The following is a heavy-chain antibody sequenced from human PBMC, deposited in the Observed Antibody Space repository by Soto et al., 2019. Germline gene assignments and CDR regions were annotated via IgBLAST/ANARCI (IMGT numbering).Heavy chain of an antibody. D-gene: IGHD5-12*01. CDR3: ATQYSGYDWGVYFDY. V-gene: IGHV3-48*03. CDR2: ISSSGSTI. J-gene: IGHJ4*02. Sequence: EVQLVESGGGLVQPGGSLRLSCAASGFTFSSYEMNWVRQAPGKGLEWVSYISSSGSTIYYADSVKGRFTISRDNAKNSLYLQMNSLRAEDTVVYYCATQYSGYDWGVYFDYWGKGTLVTVSS. CDR1: GFTFSSYE.